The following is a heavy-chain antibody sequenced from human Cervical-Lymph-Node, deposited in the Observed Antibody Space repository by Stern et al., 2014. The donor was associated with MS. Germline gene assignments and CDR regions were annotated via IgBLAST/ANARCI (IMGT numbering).Heavy chain of an antibody. CDR2: IKSKTDGGTT. V-gene: IGHV3-15*01. J-gene: IGHJ4*02. Sequence: EVQLVESGGGLVKPGGSLRLSCAASGITFSNAWMSWVRQAPGKGLEWVGRIKSKTDGGTTDDAAPVQVSFSISRDNSKDTLFLQMNSLKTEDTAVYYCTADWYYYDNSGYYYFDYWGQGILVTVSS. CDR1: GITFSNAW. D-gene: IGHD3-22*01. CDR3: TADWYYYDNSGYYYFDY.